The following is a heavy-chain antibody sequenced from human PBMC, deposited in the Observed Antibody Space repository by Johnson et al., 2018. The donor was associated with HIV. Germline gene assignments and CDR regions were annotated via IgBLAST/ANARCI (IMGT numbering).Heavy chain of an antibody. CDR3: VKDRGELLVSDDAFDI. Sequence: EVQLVESGGDLAQPGRSLRLSCAASGFSFDDSAMHWVRQAPGKGLEWVSGISWNSGSIGYADSVKGRFTISRDNAKNSLYLQMNSLRPEDTALYYCVKDRGELLVSDDAFDIWGQGTMVTVSS. J-gene: IGHJ3*02. V-gene: IGHV3-9*01. D-gene: IGHD1-7*01. CDR2: ISWNSGSI. CDR1: GFSFDDSA.